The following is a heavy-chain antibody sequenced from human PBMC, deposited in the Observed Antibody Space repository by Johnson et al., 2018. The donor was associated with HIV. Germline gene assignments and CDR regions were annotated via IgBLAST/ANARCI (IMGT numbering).Heavy chain of an antibody. CDR2: ISYDGSNK. J-gene: IGHJ3*02. CDR3: AREGGGYDGKGAFDI. CDR1: GFTFSSYG. Sequence: VESGGGVVQPGRSLRLSCAASGFTFSSYGMHWVRQAPGKGLEWVAVISYDGSNKYYADSVKGRFTISRENSKNTLYLQMNSLRAEDTAVYYCAREGGGYDGKGAFDIWGQGTMVTVSS. D-gene: IGHD5-12*01. V-gene: IGHV3-30*03.